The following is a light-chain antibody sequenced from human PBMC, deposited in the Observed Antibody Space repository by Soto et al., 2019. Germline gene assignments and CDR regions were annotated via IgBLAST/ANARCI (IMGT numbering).Light chain of an antibody. CDR1: HDINNF. V-gene: IGKV1-27*01. CDR2: AAS. J-gene: IGKJ2*01. CDR3: QNYNSVPYT. Sequence: EIRLTQSPSSLSASVGDRVTIACRASHDINNFLAWFQQKPGKVPELLMYAASSLKSGVPSRFSGSGSGTDFTLTIDGLQPEDFATYFCQNYNSVPYTFGQGTKLEIE.